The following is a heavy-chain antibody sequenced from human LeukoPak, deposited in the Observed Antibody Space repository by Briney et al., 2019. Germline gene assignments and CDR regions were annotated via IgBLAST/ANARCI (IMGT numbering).Heavy chain of an antibody. CDR2: IWYDGSNK. CDR1: GFTFSSYG. CDR3: AREAVAYYYGMDV. Sequence: GRSLRLSCAASGFTFSSYGMHWVRQAPGKGLEWVAVIWYDGSNKYYADSVKGRFTISRDNSKNTLYLQMNSLRAEDTAVYYCAREAVAYYYGMDVRGQGTTVTVSS. J-gene: IGHJ6*02. D-gene: IGHD6-19*01. V-gene: IGHV3-33*01.